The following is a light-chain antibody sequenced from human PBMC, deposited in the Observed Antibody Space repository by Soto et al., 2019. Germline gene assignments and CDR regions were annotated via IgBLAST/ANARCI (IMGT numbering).Light chain of an antibody. V-gene: IGKV3-20*01. CDR3: QQYGSSHLT. CDR2: GAS. Sequence: EIVLTQSPGTLSLSPGERATLSCRASQSVSSSYLAWYQQKPGQAPRLLIYGASSRATGIPDRFSGSGSGTDFTLTISRLEPEDFEVYYCQQYGSSHLTLGGGTKADIK. CDR1: QSVSSSY. J-gene: IGKJ4*01.